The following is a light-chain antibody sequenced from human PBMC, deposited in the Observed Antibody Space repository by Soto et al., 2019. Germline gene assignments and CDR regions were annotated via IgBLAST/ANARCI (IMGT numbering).Light chain of an antibody. V-gene: IGKV3-20*01. CDR2: DAS. Sequence: EIVLTQSPGTLSLSPGERATLSCRASQSVSSIYLAWYQQKPGQAPRLLIYDASGRATGTPDRFSGSGSATDFTLTISTLEPEDFAVYYCQQYGSSSPLTFGGGTKVDIK. CDR1: QSVSSIY. CDR3: QQYGSSSPLT. J-gene: IGKJ4*01.